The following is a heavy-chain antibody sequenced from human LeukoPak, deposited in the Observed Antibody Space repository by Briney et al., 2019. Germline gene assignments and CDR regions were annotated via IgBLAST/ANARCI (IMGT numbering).Heavy chain of an antibody. V-gene: IGHV4-59*08. CDR1: GGSISSYY. CDR2: IYYSGST. J-gene: IGHJ5*02. D-gene: IGHD2-15*01. CDR3: ARQRPLIVVVVAANWFDP. Sequence: PSETLSLTCTVSGGSISSYYWSWIRQPPGKGLEWIGYIYYSGSTNYNPSLKSRVTISVDTSKNQFSLKVSSVTAADTAVYYCARQRPLIVVVVAANWFDPWGQGTLVTVSS.